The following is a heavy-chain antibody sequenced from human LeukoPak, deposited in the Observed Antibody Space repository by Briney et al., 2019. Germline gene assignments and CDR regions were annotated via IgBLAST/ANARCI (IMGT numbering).Heavy chain of an antibody. J-gene: IGHJ4*02. D-gene: IGHD3-9*01. CDR2: IYPGDSDT. Sequence: GESLKISCKGSGYSFTNYWIGWVRQMPGKGLEWMGIIYPGDSDTRYRLSFQDQVIISADKSITTAYLQWSSLKASDTAMYYCARGGVSFFDWLAFDYWGQGTLVTVSS. V-gene: IGHV5-51*01. CDR1: GYSFTNYW. CDR3: ARGGVSFFDWLAFDY.